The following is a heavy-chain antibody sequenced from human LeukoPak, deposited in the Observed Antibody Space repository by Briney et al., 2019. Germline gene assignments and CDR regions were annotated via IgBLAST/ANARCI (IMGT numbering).Heavy chain of an antibody. D-gene: IGHD6-19*01. CDR1: GSTFSSHA. J-gene: IGHJ4*02. V-gene: IGHV3-23*01. CDR2: ISGSGGST. CDR3: AKDSVPWQWLVLGY. Sequence: GGSLRLSCAASGSTFSSHATSWVRQAPGKGLEWVSAISGSGGSTYYADSVKGRFTISRDNSKNTLYLQMYSLRAEDTAVYYCAKDSVPWQWLVLGYWGQGTLVTVSS.